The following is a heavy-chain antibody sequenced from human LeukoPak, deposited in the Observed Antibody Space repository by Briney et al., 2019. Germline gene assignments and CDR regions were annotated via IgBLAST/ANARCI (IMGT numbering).Heavy chain of an antibody. CDR2: IYYDGST. J-gene: IGHJ4*02. CDR1: GAFVSSGSYH. Sequence: SETLSLTCTVSGAFVSSGSYHWSWIRQPPGRGLEWIGYIYYDGSTKYNPSLKSRVTISRDTSKNQFSLKVSSVTAADTALYYCARERGEYCDNTSCSTYYLDYWGQGTLVTVSS. D-gene: IGHD2-2*01. V-gene: IGHV4-61*01. CDR3: ARERGEYCDNTSCSTYYLDY.